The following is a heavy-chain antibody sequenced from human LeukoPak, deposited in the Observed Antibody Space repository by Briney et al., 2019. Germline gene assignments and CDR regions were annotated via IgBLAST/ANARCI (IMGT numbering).Heavy chain of an antibody. V-gene: IGHV4-30-4*01. J-gene: IGHJ3*02. D-gene: IGHD3-16*01. Sequence: NPSRTLSLTCPVSGGSISSGDYYWSWIRQPPGKGLEWIGYIYYSGSTYYNPSLKSRVTISVDTSKNQFSLKLSSVTAADTAVYYCARVRRLYDYVWGSYLGDAFDIWGQGTMVTVSS. CDR3: ARVRRLYDYVWGSYLGDAFDI. CDR2: IYYSGST. CDR1: GGSISSGDYY.